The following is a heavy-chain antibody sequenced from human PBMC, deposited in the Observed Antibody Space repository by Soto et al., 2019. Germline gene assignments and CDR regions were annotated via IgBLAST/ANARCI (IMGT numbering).Heavy chain of an antibody. D-gene: IGHD3-10*01. CDR3: AREYGSGGGYYYYGMDV. J-gene: IGHJ6*02. CDR1: GGTFSSYA. CDR2: IIPIFGTA. V-gene: IGHV1-69*06. Sequence: QVQLVQSGAEVKKPGSSVKVSCKASGGTFSSYAISWVRQAPGQGLEWMGGIIPIFGTANYAQKFQGRVTITGDKSTSTAYMELSSLRSEDTAVYYCAREYGSGGGYYYYGMDVWGQGTTVTVSS.